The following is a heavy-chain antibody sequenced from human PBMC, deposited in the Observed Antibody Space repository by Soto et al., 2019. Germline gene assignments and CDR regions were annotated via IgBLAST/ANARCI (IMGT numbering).Heavy chain of an antibody. Sequence: SETLSLTCAVSSGSISSSNWWSWVRQPPGKGLEWIGEIYHSGSTNYNPSLKSGVTISVDKSKNQFSLKLSSVTAADTAVYYCARERPTEDDKSTPIAVAGTYYFQHWGQGTLVTVSS. D-gene: IGHD6-19*01. V-gene: IGHV4-4*02. CDR3: ARERPTEDDKSTPIAVAGTYYFQH. CDR2: IYHSGST. J-gene: IGHJ1*01. CDR1: SGSISSSNW.